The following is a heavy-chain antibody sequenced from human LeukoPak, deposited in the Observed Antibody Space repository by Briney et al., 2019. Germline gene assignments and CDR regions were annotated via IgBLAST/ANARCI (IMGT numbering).Heavy chain of an antibody. CDR1: GFTFSSYA. CDR2: ISGSGGNP. CDR3: DRDGRANLFDH. Sequence: GGSLRLSCAASGFTFSSYAMSWVRQAPGKGLEWVSAISGSGGNPYYAGSVKGRFTISRDNSKNTLYPQMNSLRAEDTAVYYCDRDGRANLFDHWGQGTLVTVSS. J-gene: IGHJ4*02. V-gene: IGHV3-23*01. D-gene: IGHD5-24*01.